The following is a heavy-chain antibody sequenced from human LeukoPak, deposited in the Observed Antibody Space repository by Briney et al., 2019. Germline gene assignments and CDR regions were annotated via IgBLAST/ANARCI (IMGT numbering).Heavy chain of an antibody. V-gene: IGHV3-23*01. D-gene: IGHD6-19*01. CDR1: GFTFDDYA. CDR2: ISGSGGST. Sequence: GGSLRLSCAASGFTFDDYAMHWVRQAPGKGLEWVSAISGSGGSTYYADSVKGRFTISRDNSKNTLYLQMNSLRAEDTAVYYCAKDGSVLLDPYFDYWGQGTLVTVSS. CDR3: AKDGSVLLDPYFDY. J-gene: IGHJ4*02.